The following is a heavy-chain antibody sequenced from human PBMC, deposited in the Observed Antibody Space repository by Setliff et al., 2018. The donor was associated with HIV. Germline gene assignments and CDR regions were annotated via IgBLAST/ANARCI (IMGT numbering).Heavy chain of an antibody. CDR1: GYTFTDYY. J-gene: IGHJ4*02. V-gene: IGHV1-8*02. D-gene: IGHD1-26*01. CDR3: ARDRGGSYTPLDF. Sequence: ASVKVSCKASGYTFTDYYIHWVRQAPGQGLEWMGWMNPNTGVPGYALKFQARVTMTRDTSISTAYMELSSLRSEDTAVYYCARDRGGSYTPLDFWGQGTLVTVSS. CDR2: MNPNTGVP.